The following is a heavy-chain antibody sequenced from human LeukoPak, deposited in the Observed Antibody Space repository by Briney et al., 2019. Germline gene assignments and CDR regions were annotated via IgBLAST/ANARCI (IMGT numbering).Heavy chain of an antibody. D-gene: IGHD5-12*01. CDR2: ISYDGSNN. V-gene: IGHV3-30-3*01. CDR1: GFTFNYYA. J-gene: IGHJ4*02. CDR3: ARADTVAFNYFDY. Sequence: GGSLRLSCAASGFTFNYYAMHWVRQAPGKGLEWVAVISYDGSNNYYADSVKGRFTISRDNAKNSLYLQMNSLRDGDTAMYYCARADTVAFNYFDYWGQGTLVTVSS.